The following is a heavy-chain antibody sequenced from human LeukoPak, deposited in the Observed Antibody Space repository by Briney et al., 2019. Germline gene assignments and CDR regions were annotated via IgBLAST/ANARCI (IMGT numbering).Heavy chain of an antibody. V-gene: IGHV3-20*04. Sequence: GGSLRLSCAASGFTFDDYGMSWVRQAPGKGLEWVSGINWNGGSTGYVDSVKGRFTISRDNAKKFLYLQMNSLRAEDTALYYCARVVLSRGERDYWGQGTLVTVS. CDR1: GFTFDDYG. CDR3: ARVVLSRGERDY. D-gene: IGHD5-24*01. J-gene: IGHJ4*02. CDR2: INWNGGST.